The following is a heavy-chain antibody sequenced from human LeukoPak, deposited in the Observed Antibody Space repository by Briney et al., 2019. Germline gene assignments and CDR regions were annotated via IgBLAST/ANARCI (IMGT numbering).Heavy chain of an antibody. V-gene: IGHV3-21*01. CDR3: ARGSGRDGYNT. CDR1: GFTFSSYS. J-gene: IGHJ5*02. CDR2: ISSSSSYI. Sequence: GGSLRLSCAASGFTFSSYSMNWVRQAPGKGLEWVSSISSSSSYIYYADSVKGRFTISRDNAKNSLYLQMNSLRAEDTAVYYCARGSGRDGYNTWGQGTLVTVSS. D-gene: IGHD5-24*01.